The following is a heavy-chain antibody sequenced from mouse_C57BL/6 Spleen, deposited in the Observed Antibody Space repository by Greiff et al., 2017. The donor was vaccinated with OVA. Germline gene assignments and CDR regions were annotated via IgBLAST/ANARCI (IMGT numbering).Heavy chain of an antibody. V-gene: IGHV6-6*01. J-gene: IGHJ1*03. CDR3: TRPGWLLRYFDV. CDR2: IRNKANNHAT. D-gene: IGHD2-3*01. CDR1: GFTFSDAW. Sequence: EVNVVESGGGLVQPGGSMKLSCAASGFTFSDAWMDWVRQSPEKGLEWVAEIRNKANNHATYYAESVKGRFTISRDDSKSSVYLQMNSLRAEDTGIYYCTRPGWLLRYFDVWGTGTTVTVSS.